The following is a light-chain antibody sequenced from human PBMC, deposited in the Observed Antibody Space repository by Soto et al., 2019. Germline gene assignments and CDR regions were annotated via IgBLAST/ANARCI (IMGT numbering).Light chain of an antibody. J-gene: IGKJ5*01. Sequence: ESVLTQSPGTLSLSPGERATLSCRASQSVRSNYLAWYQQRPGQAPRLLIYGASTRATGIPARFTGSGSGTDFTLTISSLEPEDFAVYYCQQRLSWPITFGQGTRLEI. CDR1: QSVRSNY. CDR2: GAS. V-gene: IGKV3D-20*02. CDR3: QQRLSWPIT.